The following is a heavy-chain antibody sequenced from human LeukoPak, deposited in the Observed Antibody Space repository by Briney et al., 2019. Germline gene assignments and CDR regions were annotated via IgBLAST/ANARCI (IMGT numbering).Heavy chain of an antibody. J-gene: IGHJ4*02. CDR3: ARWLGGSGSHFDY. Sequence: ASVKVSCKASGGTFSSYAISWVRQAPGQGLEWMGGIIPIFGTANYAQKFQGRVTMTRDTSISTAYMELSRLRSDDTAVYYCARWLGGSGSHFDYWGQGTLVTVSS. V-gene: IGHV1-69*05. D-gene: IGHD3-10*01. CDR1: GGTFSSYA. CDR2: IIPIFGTA.